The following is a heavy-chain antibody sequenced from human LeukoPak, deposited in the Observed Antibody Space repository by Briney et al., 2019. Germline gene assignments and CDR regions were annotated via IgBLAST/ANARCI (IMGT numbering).Heavy chain of an antibody. CDR1: GLTFSSYA. Sequence: PGGSLRLSCAASGLTFSSYAMHWVRQAPGKGLEWVAVISYDGSNKYYADSVKGRFTISRDNSKNTLYLQMNSLRADDTAVYYCARDYYDSSGLDYWGQGTLVTVSS. CDR3: ARDYYDSSGLDY. CDR2: ISYDGSNK. V-gene: IGHV3-30-3*01. J-gene: IGHJ4*02. D-gene: IGHD3-22*01.